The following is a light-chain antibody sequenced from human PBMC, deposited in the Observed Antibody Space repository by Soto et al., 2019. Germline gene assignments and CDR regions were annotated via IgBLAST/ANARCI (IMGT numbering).Light chain of an antibody. CDR1: QSVKTR. Sequence: EKVMTQSPATLSVSPGESATLSCRASQSVKTRLAWYQQKPGQAPRLLIYDAFTRATGIPARFSGSGSGTEFTLTISSLQSEDFAVYYCQQYNDWPLTFGGGTKVDIK. CDR3: QQYNDWPLT. J-gene: IGKJ4*01. V-gene: IGKV3-15*01. CDR2: DAF.